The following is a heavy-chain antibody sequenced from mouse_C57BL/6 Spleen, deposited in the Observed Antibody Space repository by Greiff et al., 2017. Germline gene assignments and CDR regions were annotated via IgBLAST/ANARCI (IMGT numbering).Heavy chain of an antibody. J-gene: IGHJ2*01. CDR1: DYTFTSYG. Sequence: VQLQESGAELARPGASVKLSCKASDYTFTSYGISWVKQRTGQGLEWIGEIYPRSGNTYYNEKFKGKATLTADKSSSTAYMELRSLTSEDSAVYFCARAYGSNYFDYWGQGTTLTVSS. CDR3: ARAYGSNYFDY. CDR2: IYPRSGNT. V-gene: IGHV1-81*01. D-gene: IGHD1-1*01.